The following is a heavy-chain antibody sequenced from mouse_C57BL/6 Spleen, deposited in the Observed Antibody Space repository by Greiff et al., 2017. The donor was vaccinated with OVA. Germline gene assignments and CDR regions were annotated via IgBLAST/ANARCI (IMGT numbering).Heavy chain of an antibody. CDR1: GYTFTSYW. V-gene: IGHV1-52*01. CDR2: IDPSDSET. CDR3: ARRGSYYYGSSYDY. D-gene: IGHD1-1*01. J-gene: IGHJ2*01. Sequence: VQLQQSGAELVRPGSSVKLSCKASGYTFTSYWMHWVKQRPIQGLEWIGNIDPSDSETHYNQKFKDKATLTVDKSSSTAYMQLSSLTSEDSAVYYCARRGSYYYGSSYDYWGQGTTLTVSS.